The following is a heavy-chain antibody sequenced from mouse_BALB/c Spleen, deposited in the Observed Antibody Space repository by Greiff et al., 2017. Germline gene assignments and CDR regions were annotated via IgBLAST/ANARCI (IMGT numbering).Heavy chain of an antibody. Sequence: QVQLQQSGAELVRPGTSVKISCKASGYTFTNYWLGWVKQRPGHGLEWIGDIYPGGGYTNYNEKFKGKATLTADTSSSTAYMQLSSLTSEDSAVYFCARRDGNTRGWYFDVWGAGTTVTVSS. J-gene: IGHJ1*01. V-gene: IGHV1-63*02. CDR3: ARRDGNTRGWYFDV. CDR2: IYPGGGYT. CDR1: GYTFTNYW. D-gene: IGHD2-1*01.